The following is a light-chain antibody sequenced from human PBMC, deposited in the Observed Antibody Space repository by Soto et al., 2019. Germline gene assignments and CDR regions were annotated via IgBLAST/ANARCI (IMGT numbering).Light chain of an antibody. Sequence: EIVLTQSPGTLSLSPGERATLSCRASQSVSSSHLAWYQQKPGRAPTLLIYGASSRATGIPDRISGSGSGTDFTLTISRLEPGDFAVYYCQQYGSLWTFGQGTKVEI. CDR2: GAS. V-gene: IGKV3-20*01. CDR3: QQYGSLWT. CDR1: QSVSSSH. J-gene: IGKJ1*01.